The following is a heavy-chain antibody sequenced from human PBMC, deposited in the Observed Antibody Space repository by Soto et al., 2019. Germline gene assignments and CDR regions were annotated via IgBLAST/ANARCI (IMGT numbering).Heavy chain of an antibody. CDR1: GYTFTSYD. CDR2: MNPNSGNT. J-gene: IGHJ5*02. V-gene: IGHV1-8*01. Sequence: QVQLVQSGAEVKKPGASVKVSCKASGYTFTSYDINWVRQATGQGLEWVGWMNPNSGNTGYAQKFQGRVTMTRNTSIRQAYMELGSLGSEDTAVYYCVWGSSAWFDPWGQGSPVTVSS. CDR3: VWGSSAWFDP.